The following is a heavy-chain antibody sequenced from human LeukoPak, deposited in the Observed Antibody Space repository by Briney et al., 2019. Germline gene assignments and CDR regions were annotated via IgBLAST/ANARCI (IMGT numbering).Heavy chain of an antibody. J-gene: IGHJ5*02. V-gene: IGHV4-34*01. CDR3: ARKGHIAAAGTVWFDP. CDR1: GGSFSGYY. Sequence: SETLSLTCAVYGGSFSGYYWSWIRQPPGKGREWIGEINHSGSTNYNPSLKSRVTISVDTSKNQFSLKLSSVTAADTAVYYCARKGHIAAAGTVWFDPWGQGTLVTVSS. D-gene: IGHD6-13*01. CDR2: INHSGST.